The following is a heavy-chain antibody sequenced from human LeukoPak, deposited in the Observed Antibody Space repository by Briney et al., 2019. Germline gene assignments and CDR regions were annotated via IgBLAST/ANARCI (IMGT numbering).Heavy chain of an antibody. D-gene: IGHD3-16*01. CDR3: ANYVSRTMRDY. Sequence: SEPLTLTCTVSGGSITTTGHYWGWIRQPPGKGLEWIGIVDYRERNTYNPSLKSRVTISADTSRNQFSLRLSSVTATDMAVYYCANYVSRTMRDYWGQGTLVTVSS. CDR1: GGSITTTGHY. CDR2: VDYRERN. V-gene: IGHV4-39*01. J-gene: IGHJ4*02.